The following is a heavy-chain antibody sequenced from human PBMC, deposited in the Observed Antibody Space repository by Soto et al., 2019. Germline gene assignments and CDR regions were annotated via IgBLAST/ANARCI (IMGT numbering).Heavy chain of an antibody. J-gene: IGHJ4*02. CDR2: VYYLGST. D-gene: IGHD3-10*01. Sequence: SETLSLTCTVSGGSMSEYFWSWIRQSPGKGLEWIGYVYYLGSTDYNPSLKSRVTISVDTSKRQFSLKLSSVTVADTAVYYCARDGYNGSGSPYPAYWGPGAQVTVSS. CDR1: GGSMSEYF. V-gene: IGHV4-59*01. CDR3: ARDGYNGSGSPYPAY.